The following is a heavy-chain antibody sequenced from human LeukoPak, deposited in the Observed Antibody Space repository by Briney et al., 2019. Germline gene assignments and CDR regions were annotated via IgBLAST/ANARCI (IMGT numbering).Heavy chain of an antibody. CDR3: ASSSWFSYYFDY. Sequence: GSLRLSCAASGFTVSSNYMSWVRQAPGKGLEWVSVIYSGGSTYYADSVKGRFTISRDNSKNTLYLQMNSLRAEDTAVYYCASSSWFSYYFDYWGQGTLVTVSS. J-gene: IGHJ4*02. CDR1: GFTVSSNY. V-gene: IGHV3-53*01. D-gene: IGHD6-13*01. CDR2: IYSGGST.